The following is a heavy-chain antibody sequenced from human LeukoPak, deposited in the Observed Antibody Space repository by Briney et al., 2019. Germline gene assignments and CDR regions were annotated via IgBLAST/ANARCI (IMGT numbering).Heavy chain of an antibody. J-gene: IGHJ3*01. CDR3: ATHTISGVVTYAFHL. CDR2: FVPEIPEI. V-gene: IGHV1-24*01. Sequence: AASVTVSCKLSGYTGVELSMHWVRQAPGKGGEWMGGFVPEIPEIVYAQKFQGRVTMTEDTSTDTAYMELSSLTSEDTAVYYCATHTISGVVTYAFHLWGRGTLVTVSS. D-gene: IGHD3-3*01. CDR1: GYTGVELS.